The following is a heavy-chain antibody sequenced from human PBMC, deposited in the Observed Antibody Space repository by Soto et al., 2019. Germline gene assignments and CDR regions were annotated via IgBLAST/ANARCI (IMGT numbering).Heavy chain of an antibody. D-gene: IGHD5-18*01. CDR1: GFTFDDYA. V-gene: IGHV3-9*01. CDR3: AKGSSYGYYYYYDYMDV. J-gene: IGHJ6*03. Sequence: EVQLVESGGGLVQPGRSLRLSCAASGFTFDDYAMHWVRQAPGKGLEWVSGISWNSGSIGYAASVKGRFTISRDNAKNSLYLQMTSLRAEDTALYSCAKGSSYGYYYYYDYMDVWGKGTTVTVSS. CDR2: ISWNSGSI.